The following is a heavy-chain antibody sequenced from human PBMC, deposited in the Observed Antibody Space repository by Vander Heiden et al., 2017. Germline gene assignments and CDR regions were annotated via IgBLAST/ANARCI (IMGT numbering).Heavy chain of an antibody. CDR1: RGSASCGSYH. CDR2: IYYSGST. J-gene: IGHJ4*02. D-gene: IGHD3-22*01. Sequence: QVQLQDSRPGLVKPSETRSLTCTLSRGSASCGSYHLRWIRQPPGKGLEWIGYIYYSGSTNYTPSHRSRVTISVDTSKNQWSLKLSSVTAAGTAVYYCARVHPPSHYYDSSGYYAGVVDYWGQGTLVTVSA. CDR3: ARVHPPSHYYDSSGYYAGVVDY. V-gene: IGHV4-61*01.